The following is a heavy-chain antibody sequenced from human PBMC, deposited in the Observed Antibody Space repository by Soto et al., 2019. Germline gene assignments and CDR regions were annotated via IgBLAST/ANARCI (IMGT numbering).Heavy chain of an antibody. CDR2: IYSGGST. J-gene: IGHJ5*02. D-gene: IGHD2-15*01. V-gene: IGHV3-53*04. CDR1: GFTVSSNY. Sequence: EVQLVESGGGLVQPGGSLRLSCAASGFTVSSNYMSWVRQAPGKGLEWVSVIYSGGSTYYADSVKGRFTISRHNSKNTLYLQMNSLRAEDTAVYYCARGGRYCSGGSCYSRWFDPWGQGTLVTVSS. CDR3: ARGGRYCSGGSCYSRWFDP.